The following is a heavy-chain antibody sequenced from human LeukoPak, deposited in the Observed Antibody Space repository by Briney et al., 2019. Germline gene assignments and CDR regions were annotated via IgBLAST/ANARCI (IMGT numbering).Heavy chain of an antibody. Sequence: ASVKVSCKGSGYTFTGYYMHWVRRAPGQGLEWMGWINPNTGDTNYAQKFQGRVTMTRDTTISTAYMELSRQKSDDTAVYYCASYPRYSSSPPFDYWGQGTLVSVSS. CDR3: ASYPRYSSSPPFDY. V-gene: IGHV1-2*02. D-gene: IGHD6-6*01. J-gene: IGHJ4*02. CDR1: GYTFTGYY. CDR2: INPNTGDT.